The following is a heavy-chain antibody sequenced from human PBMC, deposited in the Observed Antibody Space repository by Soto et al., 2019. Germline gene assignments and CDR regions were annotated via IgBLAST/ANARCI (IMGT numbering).Heavy chain of an antibody. CDR2: ITWNSDEI. D-gene: IGHD3-22*01. V-gene: IGHV3-9*01. J-gene: IGHJ6*02. CDR3: AASRGYDSSGYSGYYYGMDV. CDR1: GFTFDDYA. Sequence: EVQLVESGGGLVPPGRSLRLSCAASGFTFDDYAMHWVRQRPGRGREWVSRITWNSDEIGYPDSVKGRFSISRDNAKKYLYLQMNSLRPDDTALYYCAASRGYDSSGYSGYYYGMDVWGQGTTVTVSS.